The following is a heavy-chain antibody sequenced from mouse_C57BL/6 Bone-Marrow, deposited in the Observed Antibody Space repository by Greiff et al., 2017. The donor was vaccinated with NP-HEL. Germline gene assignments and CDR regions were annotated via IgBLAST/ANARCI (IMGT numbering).Heavy chain of an antibody. CDR1: GFTFSSYA. V-gene: IGHV5-4*01. Sequence: EVQVVESGGGLVKPGGSLKLSCAASGFTFSSYAMSWVRQTPEKRLEWVATISDGGSYTYYPDNVKGRFTISRDNAKNNLYLQMSHLKSEDTAMYYCARDPIYYGNYDYWYFDGWGTGTTVTVSS. CDR2: ISDGGSYT. CDR3: ARDPIYYGNYDYWYFDG. J-gene: IGHJ1*03. D-gene: IGHD2-1*01.